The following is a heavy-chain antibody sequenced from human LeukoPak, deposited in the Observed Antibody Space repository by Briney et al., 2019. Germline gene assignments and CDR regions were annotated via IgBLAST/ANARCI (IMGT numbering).Heavy chain of an antibody. V-gene: IGHV3-48*04. Sequence: GGSLRLSCTASGFTFGDYAMSWVRQAPGKGLEWVSYISSSSSTIYYADSVKGRFTISRDNAKNSLYLQMNSLRAEDTAVYYCARLKMEQADYWGQETLVTVSS. CDR2: ISSSSSTI. D-gene: IGHD1-26*01. CDR3: ARLKMEQADY. J-gene: IGHJ4*02. CDR1: GFTFGDYA.